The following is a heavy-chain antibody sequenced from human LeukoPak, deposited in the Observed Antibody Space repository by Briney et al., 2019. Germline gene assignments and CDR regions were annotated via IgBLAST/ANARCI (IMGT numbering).Heavy chain of an antibody. CDR3: ARGSSSNWYSGLSY. CDR2: IYTSGST. Sequence: SETLSLTCTVSGGSISSYYWSWIRQPAGKGLEWIGRIYTSGSTNYNPSLKSRVTMSVDTSKNQFSLKLSSVTAADTAVYYCARGSSSNWYSGLSYWGQGTLVTVSS. J-gene: IGHJ4*02. V-gene: IGHV4-4*07. D-gene: IGHD6-13*01. CDR1: GGSISSYY.